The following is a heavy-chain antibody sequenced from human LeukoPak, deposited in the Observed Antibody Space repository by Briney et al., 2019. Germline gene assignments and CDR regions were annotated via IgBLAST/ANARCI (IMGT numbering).Heavy chain of an antibody. V-gene: IGHV4-34*01. CDR1: GGSFSGYY. J-gene: IGHJ4*02. Sequence: PSETLSLTCAVYGGSFSGYYWSWIRQPPGKGLEWIGEINHSGSTNYNPSLKSRVTISVDTSKNQFSLKLSSVTAADTAVYYCARGVAYYYDSSGRPRPPRFDYWGQGTLVTVSS. CDR2: INHSGST. D-gene: IGHD3-22*01. CDR3: ARGVAYYYDSSGRPRPPRFDY.